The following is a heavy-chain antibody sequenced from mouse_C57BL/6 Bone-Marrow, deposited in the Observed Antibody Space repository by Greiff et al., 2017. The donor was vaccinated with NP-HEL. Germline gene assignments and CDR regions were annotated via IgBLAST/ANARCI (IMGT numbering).Heavy chain of an antibody. CDR1: GYTFTSYW. CDR2: INPSSGYT. CDR3: ARGDSSGYWFAY. V-gene: IGHV1-7*01. J-gene: IGHJ3*01. D-gene: IGHD3-2*02. Sequence: QVQLQQSGAELAKPGASVKLSCKASGYTFTSYWMHWVKQRPGQGLEWIGYINPSSGYTKYNQKFKDKATLTADKSPSTAYMQLSSLTYEDSAVYYCARGDSSGYWFAYWGQGTLVTVSA.